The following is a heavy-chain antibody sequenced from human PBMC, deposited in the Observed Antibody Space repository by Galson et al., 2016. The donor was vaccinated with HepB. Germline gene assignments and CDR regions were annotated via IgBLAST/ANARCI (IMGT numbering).Heavy chain of an antibody. CDR3: ASFFDGMDV. D-gene: IGHD2/OR15-2a*01. CDR2: IDTDGDT. J-gene: IGHJ6*02. CDR1: GFTFSSYD. Sequence: LRLSCAASGFTFSSYDMHWVRQGRGKGLEWVSVIDTDGDTYYSGSVKGRFTISRDNAKNSLYLKMNSLRAEDTAVYYCASFFDGMDVWGQGTTVTVSS. V-gene: IGHV3-13*01.